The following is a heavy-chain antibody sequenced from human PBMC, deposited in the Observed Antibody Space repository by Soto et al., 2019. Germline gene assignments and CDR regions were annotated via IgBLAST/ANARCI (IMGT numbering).Heavy chain of an antibody. Sequence: ASVKVSCKTSGYTFTRYGISWVRQAPGQGLEWMGWISGYDGRTNFAQKVQDRVIMTTDTSTSTVYMELRSLSPDDTAVYYCARGGDVPYYYYGMDVWGQGTTVTVS. CDR3: ARGGDVPYYYYGMDV. J-gene: IGHJ6*02. D-gene: IGHD2-21*02. V-gene: IGHV1-18*01. CDR1: GYTFTRYG. CDR2: ISGYDGRT.